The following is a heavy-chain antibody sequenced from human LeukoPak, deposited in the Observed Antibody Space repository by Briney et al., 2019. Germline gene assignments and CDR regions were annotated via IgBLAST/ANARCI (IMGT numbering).Heavy chain of an antibody. V-gene: IGHV1-8*02. D-gene: IGHD6-25*01. CDR3: ARDRGRDLGGRVAAGVDAFDI. J-gene: IGHJ3*02. Sequence: ASVKVSCKASGYTFTSYYMHWVRQAPGQGLEWMGWMNPNSGNTGYAQKFQGRVTMTRNTSISTAYMELRSLRAEDTAVYYCARDRGRDLGGRVAAGVDAFDIWGQGTMVTVSS. CDR1: GYTFTSYY. CDR2: MNPNSGNT.